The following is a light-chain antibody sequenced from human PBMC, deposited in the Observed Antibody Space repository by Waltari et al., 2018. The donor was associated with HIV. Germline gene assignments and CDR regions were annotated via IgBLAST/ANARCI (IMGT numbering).Light chain of an antibody. CDR3: QSADTSGTRV. V-gene: IGLV3-25*03. Sequence: SFELTQPPSVSVSPGQTATITCSGDALSKPSSYWYQQKPGQAPVVVIYKDTERPSGIPERFSGSSSGTTVTLTISGVQAEDEADYYCQSADTSGTRVFASGTKVTVL. CDR1: ALSKPS. CDR2: KDT. J-gene: IGLJ1*01.